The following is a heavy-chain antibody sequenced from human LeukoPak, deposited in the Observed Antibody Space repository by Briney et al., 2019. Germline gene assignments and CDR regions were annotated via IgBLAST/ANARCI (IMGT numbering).Heavy chain of an antibody. CDR3: ATAPNYDILTGSDFDY. CDR1: GYTLTELS. Sequence: ASVKVSCKVSGYTLTELSMHWVRQAPGKGLEWMGGFDPEDGETIYAQKFQGRVTMTEDTSTDTAYMELSSLRSEDTAVYYCATAPNYDILTGSDFDYWGQGTLVTVSS. D-gene: IGHD3-9*01. CDR2: FDPEDGET. J-gene: IGHJ4*02. V-gene: IGHV1-24*01.